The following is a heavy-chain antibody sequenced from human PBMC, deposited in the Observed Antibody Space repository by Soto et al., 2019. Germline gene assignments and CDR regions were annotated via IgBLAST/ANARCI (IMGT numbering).Heavy chain of an antibody. CDR2: ISVHNGDT. Sequence: QAQVLQSGAEVKKPGASVKVSCEASGYSFTGYCISWVRQAPGQGLEWMCWISVHNGDTLYAQNLHDRVTMTTDTSTNTAYLELRSLRSDDTAVYYCARDAGVGSYGPGMHGMDIWGQGTTVTVSS. CDR1: GYSFTGYC. CDR3: ARDAGVGSYGPGMHGMDI. V-gene: IGHV1-18*01. D-gene: IGHD3-10*01. J-gene: IGHJ6*02.